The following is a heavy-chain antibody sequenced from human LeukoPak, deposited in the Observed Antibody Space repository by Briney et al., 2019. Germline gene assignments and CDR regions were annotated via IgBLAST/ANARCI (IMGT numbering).Heavy chain of an antibody. CDR2: FDPEDGET. J-gene: IGHJ4*02. Sequence: ASVKVSCKVSGYTLTELSMHWVRQAPGKGLEWMGGFDPEDGETIYAQKFQGRVTMTEDTSTDTAYMELSSLRSEDTAVYYCARIGQDSSSWYTIPRFDYWGQGTLVTVSS. D-gene: IGHD6-13*01. CDR3: ARIGQDSSSWYTIPRFDY. CDR1: GYTLTELS. V-gene: IGHV1-24*01.